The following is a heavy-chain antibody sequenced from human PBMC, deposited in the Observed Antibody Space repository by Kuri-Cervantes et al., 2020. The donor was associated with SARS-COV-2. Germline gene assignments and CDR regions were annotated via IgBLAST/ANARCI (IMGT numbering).Heavy chain of an antibody. CDR3: AKDAVGYCSSTSCYLYYVDV. CDR2: ISGSGGST. D-gene: IGHD2-2*01. V-gene: IGHV3-23*01. Sequence: GESLKISCAASGFTFSSYAMSWVRQAPGKGLEWVSAISGSGGSTYYADSVKGRFTISRDNSKNTLYLQMNSLRAEDTAVYYCAKDAVGYCSSTSCYLYYVDVWGKGTTVTVSS. J-gene: IGHJ6*03. CDR1: GFTFSSYA.